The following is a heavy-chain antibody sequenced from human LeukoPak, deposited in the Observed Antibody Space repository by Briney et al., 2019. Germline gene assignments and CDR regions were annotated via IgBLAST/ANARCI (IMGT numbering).Heavy chain of an antibody. CDR1: GGSISSSSYY. Sequence: SETLSLTCTVSGGSISSSSYYWGWIRQPPGKGLEWIGSIYYSGSTYYNPSLKSRVTISIDTSKNQFSLKLSSVTAADTAVYYCARVEWFGELLSARFNWFDPWGQGTLVTVSS. CDR3: ARVEWFGELLSARFNWFDP. D-gene: IGHD3-10*01. J-gene: IGHJ5*02. V-gene: IGHV4-39*07. CDR2: IYYSGST.